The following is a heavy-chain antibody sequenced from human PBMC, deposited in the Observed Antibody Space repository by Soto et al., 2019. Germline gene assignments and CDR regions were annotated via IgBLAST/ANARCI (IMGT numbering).Heavy chain of an antibody. CDR3: AKSLSAIPGDS. V-gene: IGHV3-7*05. CDR2: IKQDGSEI. CDR1: GFTFSSYW. D-gene: IGHD2-2*01. Sequence: EVQLVESGGGLVQSGGSLRLSCAASGFTFSSYWMSWVRQGPGKEPEWVANIKQDGSEIYYVDSVKGRFTISRDNAKSSLYLQMTSLRAEDTAVYHCAKSLSAIPGDSWGQGTLVTVSS. J-gene: IGHJ4*02.